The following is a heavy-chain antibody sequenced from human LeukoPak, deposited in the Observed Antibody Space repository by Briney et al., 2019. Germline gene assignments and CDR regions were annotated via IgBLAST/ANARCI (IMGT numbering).Heavy chain of an antibody. Sequence: GGSLRLSCAASGFTFSSYGMHWVRQAPGKGLEWVAVIWYDGSNRYHTDSVKGRFTISRDNSKNTLYLQMNSLSAEDTAVYYCARDPSGGRYFDMNFDYWGQGTLVTVSS. D-gene: IGHD3-9*01. CDR2: IWYDGSNR. V-gene: IGHV3-33*01. CDR1: GFTFSSYG. CDR3: ARDPSGGRYFDMNFDY. J-gene: IGHJ4*02.